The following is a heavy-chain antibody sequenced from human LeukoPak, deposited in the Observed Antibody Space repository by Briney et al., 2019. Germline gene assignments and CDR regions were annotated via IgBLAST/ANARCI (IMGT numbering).Heavy chain of an antibody. J-gene: IGHJ4*02. Sequence: GGSLRLSCAASGFTFSSYAMSWVRQAPGKGLEWVAVISYDGNNQYYADSVKGRFTISRDNSKNTLYLQMNSLRAEDTAVYYCAKMGEGYFDWLPLDYWGQGTLVTVSS. D-gene: IGHD3-9*01. CDR1: GFTFSSYA. CDR2: ISYDGNNQ. V-gene: IGHV3-30*18. CDR3: AKMGEGYFDWLPLDY.